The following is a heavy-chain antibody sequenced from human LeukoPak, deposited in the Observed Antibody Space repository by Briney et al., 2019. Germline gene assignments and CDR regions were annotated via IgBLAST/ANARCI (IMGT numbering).Heavy chain of an antibody. D-gene: IGHD2-2*01. Sequence: GRSLRLSCAASGFTFSIYGMHWVRQAPGKGLEWVAVIWYDGSNKYYADSVKGRFTISRDNSKNTLYLQMNSLRAEDTAVYYCARDGLPAAIASWFDPWGQGTLVTVSS. CDR1: GFTFSIYG. CDR3: ARDGLPAAIASWFDP. J-gene: IGHJ5*02. V-gene: IGHV3-33*01. CDR2: IWYDGSNK.